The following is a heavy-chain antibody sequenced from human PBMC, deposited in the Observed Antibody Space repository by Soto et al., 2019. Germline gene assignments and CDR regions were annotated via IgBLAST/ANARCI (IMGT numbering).Heavy chain of an antibody. CDR1: CGSVSSRKW. D-gene: IGHD3-22*01. CDR3: ARDRSLYYYDSSGYYWDAFDI. Sequence: SETLSLTCAVSCGSVSSRKWWSWVRQPPGKGLEWIGEIYHSGSTNYNPSLKSRVTISVDKSKNQFSLKLSSVTAADTAVYYCARDRSLYYYDSSGYYWDAFDIWGQGTMVTVSS. V-gene: IGHV4-4*02. J-gene: IGHJ3*02. CDR2: IYHSGST.